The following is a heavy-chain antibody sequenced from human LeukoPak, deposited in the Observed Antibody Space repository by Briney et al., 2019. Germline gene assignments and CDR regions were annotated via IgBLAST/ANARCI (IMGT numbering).Heavy chain of an antibody. D-gene: IGHD1-26*01. CDR2: IIPILGIA. V-gene: IGHV1-69*04. CDR1: GGTFSSYA. Sequence: SVKVSCKACGGTFSSYAISLVRQAPGQGLEWMGRIIPILGIANYAQKFQGRVTITADKSTSTAYMELSSLRSEDTAVYYCARDGGSGSYYYFDYWGQGTLVTVSS. J-gene: IGHJ4*02. CDR3: ARDGGSGSYYYFDY.